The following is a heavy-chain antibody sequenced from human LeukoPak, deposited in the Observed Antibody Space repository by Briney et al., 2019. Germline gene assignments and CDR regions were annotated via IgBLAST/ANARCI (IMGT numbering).Heavy chain of an antibody. D-gene: IGHD2/OR15-2a*01. CDR2: ISYDGSNK. Sequence: PGGSLRLSCAASGFTFSSYGMHWVRQAPGKGLEWVAVISYDGSNKYYADSVKGRFTTSRDNSKNTLYLQMSSLRAEDTAVYYCASRSMASDYWGQGTLVTVSS. V-gene: IGHV3-30*03. CDR3: ASRSMASDY. CDR1: GFTFSSYG. J-gene: IGHJ4*02.